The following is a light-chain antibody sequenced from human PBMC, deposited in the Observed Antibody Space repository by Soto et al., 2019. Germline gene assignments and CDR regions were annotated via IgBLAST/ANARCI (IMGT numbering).Light chain of an antibody. CDR1: QGISNY. CDR3: QHLDSYPIT. CDR2: AAS. V-gene: IGKV1-9*01. Sequence: DIQLTQSPSFLSASVGDRVTITCRASQGISNYVLWYQQKPGKAPKLLIYAASTLQSGVASRFSGSGSGREFTLTISSLQPEDFAIYYCQHLDSYPITFGQGTRLEIK. J-gene: IGKJ5*01.